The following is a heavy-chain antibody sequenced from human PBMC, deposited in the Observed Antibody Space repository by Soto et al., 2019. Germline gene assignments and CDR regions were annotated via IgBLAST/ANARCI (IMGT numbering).Heavy chain of an antibody. CDR2: ISVYNGNT. D-gene: IGHD4-17*01. J-gene: IGHJ4*02. Sequence: VASVKVSCKASGYTFTSYGISWVRQAPGQGLEWMGWISVYNGNTNYAQKLQGRVTMTTDTSTSTAYMELRSLRSDDTAVYYCARDRPRGGDYVFDYWGQGTLVTVSS. V-gene: IGHV1-18*01. CDR1: GYTFTSYG. CDR3: ARDRPRGGDYVFDY.